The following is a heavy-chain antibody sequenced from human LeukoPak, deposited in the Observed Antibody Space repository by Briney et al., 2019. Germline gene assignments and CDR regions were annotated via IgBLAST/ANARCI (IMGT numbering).Heavy chain of an antibody. J-gene: IGHJ4*02. CDR3: ASSKTDIAAAGTFDY. Sequence: SETLSLTCTVSGGSISSSCYYWGWIRQPPGTGLEWIGSIYYSGSTYYNPSLKSRVTISVDTSKNQFSLKLSSVTAADTAVYYYASSKTDIAAAGTFDYWGQGTLVTVSS. CDR2: IYYSGST. V-gene: IGHV4-39*07. CDR1: GGSISSSCYY. D-gene: IGHD6-13*01.